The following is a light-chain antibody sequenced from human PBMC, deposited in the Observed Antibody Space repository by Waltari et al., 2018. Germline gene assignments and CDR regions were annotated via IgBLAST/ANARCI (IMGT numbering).Light chain of an antibody. CDR2: EDN. J-gene: IGLJ3*02. CDR3: GSWDSSLGIGV. V-gene: IGLV1-51*01. Sequence: QSVLTQAPSVSAAPGQTVTISCPGTTPTIGNNYVSWYQQLPGAAPKIVIYEDNRRPSGIPDRFSGSKSGASATLGITGLQTGDEADYYCGSWDSSLGIGVLGGGTRLTVL. CDR1: TPTIGNNY.